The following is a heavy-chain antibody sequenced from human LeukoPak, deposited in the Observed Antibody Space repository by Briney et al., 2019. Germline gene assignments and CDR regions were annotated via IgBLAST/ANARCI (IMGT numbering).Heavy chain of an antibody. D-gene: IGHD4-4*01. Sequence: SETLSLTCTVSGGSISSGGYYWSWIRQHPGKGLEWIGYIYYSGSTYYNPSLKSRVTISVDASKNQFSLKLSSVTAADTAVYYGARDRRLHPGPYYYGMAVWGKGTTVTVSS. CDR1: GGSISSGGYY. V-gene: IGHV4-31*03. CDR3: ARDRRLHPGPYYYGMAV. J-gene: IGHJ6*04. CDR2: IYYSGST.